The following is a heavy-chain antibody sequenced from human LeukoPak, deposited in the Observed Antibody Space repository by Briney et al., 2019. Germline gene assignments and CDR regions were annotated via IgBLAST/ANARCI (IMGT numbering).Heavy chain of an antibody. D-gene: IGHD3-22*01. CDR1: GGSISSSSYY. Sequence: PSETLSLTCTVSGGSISSSSYYWSWIRQPPGKGLEWIGYIYYSGSTNYNPSLKSRVTISVDTSKNQFSLKLSSVTAADTAVYYCARSAHGSGYYYWVGYYYYYMDVWGKGTTVTVSS. J-gene: IGHJ6*03. CDR2: IYYSGST. CDR3: ARSAHGSGYYYWVGYYYYYMDV. V-gene: IGHV4-61*01.